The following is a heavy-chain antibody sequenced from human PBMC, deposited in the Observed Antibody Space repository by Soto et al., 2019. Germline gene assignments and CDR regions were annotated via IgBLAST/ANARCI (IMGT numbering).Heavy chain of an antibody. CDR2: INAGNGNT. CDR1: GYTFTSYA. V-gene: IGHV1-3*01. Sequence: QVQLVQSGAEVKKPGASVKVSCKASGYTFTSYAMHWVRQAPGQRLEWMGWINAGNGNTKYSQKFQGRVTITRDTSASTAYMELSSLRSEETAVYYCAREYWDLSSSSWYLAFDIWGQGTMVTVSS. J-gene: IGHJ3*02. D-gene: IGHD6-13*01. CDR3: AREYWDLSSSSWYLAFDI.